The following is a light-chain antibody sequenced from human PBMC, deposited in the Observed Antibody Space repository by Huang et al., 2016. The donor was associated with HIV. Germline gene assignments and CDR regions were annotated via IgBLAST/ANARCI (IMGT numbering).Light chain of an antibody. CDR3: QQYHNWPYT. Sequence: EIIMTQSPATLSLSPGEGASLSCRANQSVATSFAWYLHRPGQSPRILIFGASTRASGLRGGFSGSGSGTQFTLTVSGLQSEDFAVYYCQQYHNWPYTFGQGTKLEI. CDR1: QSVATS. J-gene: IGKJ2*01. CDR2: GAS. V-gene: IGKV3-15*01.